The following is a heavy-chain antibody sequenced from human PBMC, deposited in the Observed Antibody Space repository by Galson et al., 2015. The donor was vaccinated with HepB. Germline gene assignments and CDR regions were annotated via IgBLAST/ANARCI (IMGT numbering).Heavy chain of an antibody. CDR3: ARADDYYDSPLGY. CDR2: ISYDGSNK. J-gene: IGHJ4*02. D-gene: IGHD3-22*01. CDR1: GFIFSSYA. V-gene: IGHV3-30*14. Sequence: SLRLSCAASGFIFSSYAMHWVRQAPGKGLEWVAVISYDGSNKYYADSVKGRFTISRDNSKNTLYLQMNSLRAEDTAVYYCARADDYYDSPLGYWGQGTLVTVSS.